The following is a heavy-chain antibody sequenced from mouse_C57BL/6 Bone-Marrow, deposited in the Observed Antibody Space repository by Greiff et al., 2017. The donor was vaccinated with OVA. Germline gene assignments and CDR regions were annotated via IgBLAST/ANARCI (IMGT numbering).Heavy chain of an antibody. CDR3: ASYAPSAHYFDY. V-gene: IGHV2-2*01. D-gene: IGHD6-1*01. J-gene: IGHJ2*01. CDR1: GFSLNSYG. Sequence: VQLQQSGPGLVQPSQSLSITCTVSGFSLNSYGVHWVRQSPGKGLEWLGVIWSGGSTDYNAAFISRLSISKDNSKSQVFFKMNRLQADDTAIYYCASYAPSAHYFDYWGQGTTLTVSS. CDR2: IWSGGST.